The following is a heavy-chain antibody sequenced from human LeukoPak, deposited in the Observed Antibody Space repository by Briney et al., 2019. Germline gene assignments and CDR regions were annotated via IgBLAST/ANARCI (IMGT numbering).Heavy chain of an antibody. J-gene: IGHJ4*02. V-gene: IGHV3-23*01. CDR2: ISGSGGST. CDR3: AKAAWGSVAATRGFDY. D-gene: IGHD2-15*01. Sequence: QPGGSLRLSCAASGFTFSSYAMSWVRQAPGKGLEWVSAISGSGGSTYYANSVKGRFNISRDNSKNTLYLQMNSLRAEDTAVYYCAKAAWGSVAATRGFDYWGQGTLVTVSS. CDR1: GFTFSSYA.